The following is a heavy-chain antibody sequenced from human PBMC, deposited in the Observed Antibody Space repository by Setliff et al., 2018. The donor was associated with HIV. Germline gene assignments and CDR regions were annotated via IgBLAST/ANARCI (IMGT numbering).Heavy chain of an antibody. CDR3: ARVGTGATEYFDY. Sequence: SVKVSCKASGYTFTSYGLNWVRQAPGQGLEWMGRIIPIFGTADYAQKFQGRVTITADESTSTAYMELSSLRSEDTAVYYCARVGTGATEYFDYWGQGTLVTVSS. CDR1: GYTFTSYG. V-gene: IGHV1-69*13. D-gene: IGHD1-26*01. CDR2: IIPIFGTA. J-gene: IGHJ4*02.